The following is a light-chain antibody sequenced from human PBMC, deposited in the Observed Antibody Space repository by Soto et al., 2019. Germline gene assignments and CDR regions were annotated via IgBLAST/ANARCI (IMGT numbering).Light chain of an antibody. Sequence: QSVLTQPPSVSGAPGQRVTISCTGSSCNIGAGYDVHWYQQLPGTAPKLLIYGNSNRPSGVPDRFSGSKSGTSASLAITGLQAEDEADYYCQSYDSSLSGYVFXTGTKVTVL. CDR2: GNS. V-gene: IGLV1-40*01. CDR3: QSYDSSLSGYV. J-gene: IGLJ1*01. CDR1: SCNIGAGYD.